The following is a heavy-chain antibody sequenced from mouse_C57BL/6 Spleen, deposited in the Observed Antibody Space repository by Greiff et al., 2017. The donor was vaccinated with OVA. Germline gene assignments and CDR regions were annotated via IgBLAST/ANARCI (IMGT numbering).Heavy chain of an antibody. CDR3: TVRWLLGAMDY. V-gene: IGHV6-3*01. J-gene: IGHJ4*01. CDR2: IRLKSDNYAT. CDR1: GFTFSNYW. D-gene: IGHD2-3*01. Sequence: EVKLVESGGGLVQPGGSMKLSCVASGFTFSNYWMNRVRQSPEKGLEWVAQIRLKSDNYATHYAESVKGRFTISRDDSKSSVYLQMNNLRAEDTGIYYCTVRWLLGAMDYWGQGTSVTVSS.